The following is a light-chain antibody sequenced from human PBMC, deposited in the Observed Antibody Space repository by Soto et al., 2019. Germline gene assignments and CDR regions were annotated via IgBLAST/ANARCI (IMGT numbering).Light chain of an antibody. CDR1: SSNLGAGYD. CDR2: ANS. Sequence: QSVLTQPPSVSGAPGQRVTISCSGSSSNLGAGYDVQWYRQFPGTAPKLPIYANSVRPSGVPDRFSGSKSGTSASLAITGPQAEDEADYYCQSYDRSLIVSKVFGPGTKVTVL. J-gene: IGLJ1*01. CDR3: QSYDRSLIVSKV. V-gene: IGLV1-40*01.